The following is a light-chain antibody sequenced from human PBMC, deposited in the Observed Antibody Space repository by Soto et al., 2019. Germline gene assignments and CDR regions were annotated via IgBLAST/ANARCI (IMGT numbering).Light chain of an antibody. CDR3: QQASSFPLT. CDR1: QSIASW. J-gene: IGKJ4*01. CDR2: AAS. V-gene: IGKV1-12*01. Sequence: DIQMTHSPSSVSASVGDGVTITCRASQSIASWLTWYQQKPGKAPKVLIYAASRLQSGVPSRFSGSESGKTFTLTITNLQPEDFATYYCQQASSFPLTFGGVTKVEIX.